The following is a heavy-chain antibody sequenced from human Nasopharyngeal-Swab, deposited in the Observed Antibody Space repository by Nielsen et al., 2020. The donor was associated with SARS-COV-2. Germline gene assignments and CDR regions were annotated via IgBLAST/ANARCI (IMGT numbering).Heavy chain of an antibody. CDR2: IKQDGSET. V-gene: IGHV3-7*01. CDR3: ARAAIFGVVGSYGMDV. Sequence: GESLKISCADSGFTFRRDWMSWVRQAPGKGLEWVANIKQDGSETYYVDSVKGRFTISRDNAKNTLYLQMNSLRAEDTAVYYCARAAIFGVVGSYGMDVWGQGTTVTVSS. CDR1: GFTFRRDW. J-gene: IGHJ6*02. D-gene: IGHD3-3*01.